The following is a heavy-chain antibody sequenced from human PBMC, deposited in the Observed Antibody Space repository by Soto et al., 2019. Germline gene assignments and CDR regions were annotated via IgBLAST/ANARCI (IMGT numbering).Heavy chain of an antibody. CDR1: GGSISSPGYS. CDR3: ARGAPFVVVTAAPGDAFDI. Sequence: SETLSLTCAVSGGSISSPGYSWTWIRQPPGKGLEWIGYIYNTGNTYYNPSLKSRVTISVDRSKNHFSLRLSSVTAAETAMYYSARGAPFVVVTAAPGDAFDIWGQGTMVTVSS. D-gene: IGHD2-21*02. J-gene: IGHJ3*02. V-gene: IGHV4-30-2*01. CDR2: IYNTGNT.